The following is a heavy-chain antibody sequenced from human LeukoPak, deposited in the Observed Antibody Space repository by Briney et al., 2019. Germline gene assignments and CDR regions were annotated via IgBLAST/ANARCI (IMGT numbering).Heavy chain of an antibody. V-gene: IGHV1-46*03. CDR1: GGTFSSYA. J-gene: IGHJ4*02. CDR3: ARDSTFCSSTSCYPDY. Sequence: SVKVSYKASGGTFSSYAISWVRQAPGQGLEWMAIINPSGGSTSYAQKFQGRVTMTRDTSTSTVYMELSSLRSEDTAVYYCARDSTFCSSTSCYPDYWGQGTLVTVSS. CDR2: INPSGGST. D-gene: IGHD2-2*01.